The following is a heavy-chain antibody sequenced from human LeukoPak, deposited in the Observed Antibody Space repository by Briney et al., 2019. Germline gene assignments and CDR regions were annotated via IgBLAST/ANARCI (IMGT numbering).Heavy chain of an antibody. Sequence: PSETLSLTCTVSGGSISSSSYYWCWIRQPPGKGLEWIGSIYYSGSTYYNPSLKSRVTISVDTSKNQFSLKLSSVTAADTAVYYCARHWSGAVGGGDYFDYWGQGTLVTVSS. J-gene: IGHJ4*02. D-gene: IGHD3-3*01. V-gene: IGHV4-39*01. CDR2: IYYSGST. CDR1: GGSISSSSYY. CDR3: ARHWSGAVGGGDYFDY.